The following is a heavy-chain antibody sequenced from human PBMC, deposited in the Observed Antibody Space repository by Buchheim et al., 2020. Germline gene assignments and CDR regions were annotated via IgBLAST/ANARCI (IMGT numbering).Heavy chain of an antibody. CDR3: ARGMGVGAHDFFDS. CDR1: NGSINDFY. D-gene: IGHD1-26*01. Sequence: QVQLQESGPGLVKPSETLSLTCTVSNGSINDFYWAWIRQSPGEGLQWIAYIYYSGSVHYSPSLRSRVTISLDTSMKQFSLRLTSVTAADTAMYYCARGMGVGAHDFFDSGGQG. CDR2: IYYSGSV. V-gene: IGHV4-59*03. J-gene: IGHJ4*02.